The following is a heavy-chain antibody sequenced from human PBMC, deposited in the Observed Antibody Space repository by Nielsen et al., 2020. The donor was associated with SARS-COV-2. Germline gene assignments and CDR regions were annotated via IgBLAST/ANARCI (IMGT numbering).Heavy chain of an antibody. V-gene: IGHV3-11*06. CDR3: TNWNDGY. D-gene: IGHD1-1*01. Sequence: SLKISCAASGFTFSDYYMSWIRQAPGKGLEWVSYISSSGYTNYVDSVKGRFTISRDNAKNTLYLQMNSLRAEDTAVYFCTNWNDGYWGQGTPVTVSS. CDR1: GFTFSDYY. J-gene: IGHJ4*02. CDR2: ISSSGYT.